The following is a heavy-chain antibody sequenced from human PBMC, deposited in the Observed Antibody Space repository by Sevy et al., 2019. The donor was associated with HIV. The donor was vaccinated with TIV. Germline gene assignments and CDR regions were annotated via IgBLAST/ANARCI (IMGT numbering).Heavy chain of an antibody. CDR3: ARIDRTWWQYAFDI. V-gene: IGHV3-7*01. D-gene: IGHD2-15*01. J-gene: IGHJ3*02. CDR1: GFTFSSYW. CDR2: IKQDGSEK. Sequence: GGSLRLSCAASGFTFSSYWMSWVRQAPGKGLEWVANIKQDGSEKYYVDSVKGRFTISRDNAKNSLYLQMNSLRAEDTAVYYCARIDRTWWQYAFDIWGQGTMVTVSS.